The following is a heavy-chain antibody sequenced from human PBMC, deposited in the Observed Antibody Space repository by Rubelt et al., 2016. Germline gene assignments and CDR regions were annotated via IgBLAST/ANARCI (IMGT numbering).Heavy chain of an antibody. J-gene: IGHJ4*02. CDR3: ARDLPPFRRYNWNFPLDY. D-gene: IGHD1-7*01. V-gene: IGHV1-18*01. CDR2: ISAYNGNT. Sequence: QVQLVQSGAEVKKPGASVKVSCQASGYTFTSYGISWVRQAPGQGLEWMGWISAYNGNTNYAQKLQGRVTMTTDTSTSTAYMELRSLRSDDTAVYYCARDLPPFRRYNWNFPLDYWGQGTLVTVSS. CDR1: GYTFTSYG.